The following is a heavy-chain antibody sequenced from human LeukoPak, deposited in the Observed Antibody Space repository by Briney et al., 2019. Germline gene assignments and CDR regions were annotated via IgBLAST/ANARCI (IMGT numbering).Heavy chain of an antibody. CDR3: TKDGIYYDGSTHIYYFDY. V-gene: IGHV3-23*01. CDR2: ITGSGGVT. Sequence: GGSLRLSSAASGFSFSDYAMAWVRQAPGKGLEWVSVITGSGGVTHYAGSVKGRFTISRDNSKNTLYLQMNNLRVEDTARYLCTKDGIYYDGSTHIYYFDYWGQGTLVAVSS. CDR1: GFSFSDYA. J-gene: IGHJ4*02. D-gene: IGHD3-22*01.